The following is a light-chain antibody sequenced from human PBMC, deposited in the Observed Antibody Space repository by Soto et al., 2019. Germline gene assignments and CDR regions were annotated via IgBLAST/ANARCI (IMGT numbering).Light chain of an antibody. J-gene: IGKJ2*01. V-gene: IGKV2-28*01. CDR1: QSLLHSNGYNY. Sequence: DIVMTQSPLSLPVTPGEPASISCRSTQSLLHSNGYNYLDWYLQKPGQSPQLLIYLGSNRSSGVPDRFSGRGSGTDFTLTISSLQPEDVATYYCQKYNDAPYTFSQGTKLEIK. CDR3: QKYNDAPYT. CDR2: LGS.